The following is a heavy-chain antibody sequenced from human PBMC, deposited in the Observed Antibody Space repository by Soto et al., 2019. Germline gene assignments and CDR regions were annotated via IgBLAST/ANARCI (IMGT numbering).Heavy chain of an antibody. J-gene: IGHJ4*02. CDR1: GFTFSSYG. D-gene: IGHD6-13*01. CDR2: ISYDGSNK. V-gene: IGHV3-30*18. Sequence: GGSLRLSCAASGFTFSSYGMHWVRQAPGKGLEWVADISYDGSNKYYADSVKGRFTISRDNYKHTLYLQMTSVRAEDTAVYYCAKGLYTTSYFFDYWGQGTLVTVSS. CDR3: AKGLYTTSYFFDY.